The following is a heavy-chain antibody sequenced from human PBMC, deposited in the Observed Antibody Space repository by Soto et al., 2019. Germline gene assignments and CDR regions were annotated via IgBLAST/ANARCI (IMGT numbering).Heavy chain of an antibody. V-gene: IGHV4-34*01. CDR2: INHSGST. CDR3: ARGERQQQRDS. CDR1: CGSFSGYY. Sequence: SSETLSLTCAVYCGSFSGYYWSWIRQPPGKGLEWIGEINHSGSTNYNPSLKSRVTMSVDTSKNQFSLKLSSVTAADTAVYFCARGERQQQRDSWGQGTLVTVSS. D-gene: IGHD6-13*01. J-gene: IGHJ4*02.